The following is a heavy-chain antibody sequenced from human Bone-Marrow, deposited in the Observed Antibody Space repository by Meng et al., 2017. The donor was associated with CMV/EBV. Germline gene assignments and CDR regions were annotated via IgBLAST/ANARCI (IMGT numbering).Heavy chain of an antibody. J-gene: IGHJ4*02. CDR3: ARQGLYCSSTSCLDY. V-gene: IGHV4-59*08. D-gene: IGHD2-2*01. CDR1: GGSISSYY. CDR2: IYYSGST. Sequence: LRLSCPVAGGSISSYYWSWIRQPPGKGLEWFGSIYYSGSTNSNPALKSRVTISVDTSKNQFSLKLSSVTAADTAVYYCARQGLYCSSTSCLDYWGQGTLVTVSS.